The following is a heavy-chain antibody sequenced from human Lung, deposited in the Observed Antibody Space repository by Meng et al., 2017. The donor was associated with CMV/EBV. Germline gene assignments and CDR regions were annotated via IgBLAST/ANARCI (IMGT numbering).Heavy chain of an antibody. D-gene: IGHD3-10*01. CDR1: GFTLSNYW. CDR2: IKQDGSEK. V-gene: IGHV3-7*01. Sequence: GEXXKISCVASGFTLSNYWMSWVRQAPGKGLEWVANIKQDGSEKHYVDSVKGRFTISRDTAKNSLFLQMNSLRADDTALYYCARDRGGPWPSFAYGVQGTRGT. J-gene: IGHJ4*02. CDR3: ARDRGGPWPSFAY.